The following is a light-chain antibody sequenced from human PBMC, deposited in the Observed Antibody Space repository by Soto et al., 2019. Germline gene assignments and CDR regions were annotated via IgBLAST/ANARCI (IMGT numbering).Light chain of an antibody. V-gene: IGKV3D-15*01. CDR3: QQRSKWLT. Sequence: EIVMTQSPATLSVSPGERATFSCRASQSVNTNLAWYQLKPGQAPRLLVYGASIRATGIPARFSGSGSGTDFTLTISSLEPEDFAVYYCQQRSKWLTFGQGTRLEIK. J-gene: IGKJ5*01. CDR1: QSVNTN. CDR2: GAS.